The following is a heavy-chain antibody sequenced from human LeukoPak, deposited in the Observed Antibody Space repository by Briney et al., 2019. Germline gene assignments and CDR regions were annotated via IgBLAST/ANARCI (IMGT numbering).Heavy chain of an antibody. CDR2: IYHSGGTT. CDR1: GGSIRSSNW. J-gene: IGHJ3*02. Sequence: SENMSLNCAVSGGSIRSSNWWRWVRQPPGKGLEWIGEIYHSGGTTNYNPSLKSRVTISVDKSKNQFSLQLSSVTAADTALYYCARPTGRGGYPTDPFDIWGQGTMVTVSS. V-gene: IGHV4-4*02. D-gene: IGHD6-25*01. CDR3: ARPTGRGGYPTDPFDI.